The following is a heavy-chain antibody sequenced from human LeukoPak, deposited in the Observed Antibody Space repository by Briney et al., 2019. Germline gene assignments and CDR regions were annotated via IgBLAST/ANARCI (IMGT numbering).Heavy chain of an antibody. J-gene: IGHJ4*02. CDR1: GGSISSSSYY. D-gene: IGHD6-13*01. CDR2: IYYSGST. CDR3: ASATIAAADQFDY. V-gene: IGHV4-39*07. Sequence: SETLSLTCTVSGGSISSSSYYWGWIRQPPGKGLEWIGSIYYSGSTNYNPSLKSRVTISVDTSKNQFSLKLSSVTAADTAVYYCASATIAAADQFDYWGQGTLVTVSS.